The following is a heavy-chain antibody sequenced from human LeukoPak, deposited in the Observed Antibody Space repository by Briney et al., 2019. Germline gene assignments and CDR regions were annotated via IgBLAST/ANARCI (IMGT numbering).Heavy chain of an antibody. D-gene: IGHD3-3*01. V-gene: IGHV4-34*01. CDR3: ARGLVGYDFWSGYFGTTFDY. J-gene: IGHJ4*02. Sequence: ASETLSLTCAVYGGSFSGYYWSWIRQPPGKGLEWIGEINHSGSTNYNPSLKSRVTISVDTSKNQFSLKLSSVTAADTAVYYCARGLVGYDFWSGYFGTTFDYWGQGTLVTVSS. CDR2: INHSGST. CDR1: GGSFSGYY.